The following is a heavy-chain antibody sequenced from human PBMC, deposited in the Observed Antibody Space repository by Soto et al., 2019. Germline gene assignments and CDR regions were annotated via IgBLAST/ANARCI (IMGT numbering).Heavy chain of an antibody. D-gene: IGHD6-6*01. V-gene: IGHV1-69*08. J-gene: IGHJ6*03. CDR1: GGTFSSYT. CDR2: IIPILGIA. Sequence: QVQLVQSGAEVKKPGSSVKVSCKASGGTFSSYTISWVRQAPGQGLEWMGRIIPILGIANYAQKFQGRVTITADKSTSTAYMELSSLRSEDTAVHYCARENSSSFFDYYYYYMDVWGKGTTVTVSS. CDR3: ARENSSSFFDYYYYYMDV.